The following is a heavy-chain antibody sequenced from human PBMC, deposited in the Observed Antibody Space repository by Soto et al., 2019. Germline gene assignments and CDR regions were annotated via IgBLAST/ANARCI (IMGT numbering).Heavy chain of an antibody. CDR3: ARQGGSSAFDGYYYYYGMDV. V-gene: IGHV5-51*01. CDR2: IYPGDSDT. J-gene: IGHJ6*02. D-gene: IGHD6-6*01. Sequence: PGESLKISCKGSGYSFTSYWIGWVRQMPGKGLEWMGIIYPGDSDTRYSPSFQGQVTISADKSISTAYLQWSSLKASDTAMYYCARQGGSSAFDGYYYYYGMDVWGQGTTVTVSS. CDR1: GYSFTSYW.